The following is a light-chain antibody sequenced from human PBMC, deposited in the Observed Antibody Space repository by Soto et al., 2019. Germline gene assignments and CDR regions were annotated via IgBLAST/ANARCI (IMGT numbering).Light chain of an antibody. CDR2: GVT. Sequence: QSALTQPASVSGSPGQSITISCTGTSSDVGGYNYVSWYQQHPGIAPKLLIYGVTNRPSGVSPRFSGSKSGNTASLTNSGLQAEDEADYHCSSYTSASTLLYLFGTGTKLTVL. CDR3: SSYTSASTLLYL. V-gene: IGLV2-14*01. J-gene: IGLJ1*01. CDR1: SSDVGGYNY.